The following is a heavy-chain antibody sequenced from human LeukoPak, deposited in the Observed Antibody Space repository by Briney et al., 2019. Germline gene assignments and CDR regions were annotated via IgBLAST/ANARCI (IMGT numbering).Heavy chain of an antibody. V-gene: IGHV3-30-3*01. D-gene: IGHD5-12*01. J-gene: IGHJ4*02. CDR1: GFTFSSYA. CDR2: ISYDGSNK. CDR3: AKDGVIVATNSDY. Sequence: GRSLRLSCAASGFTFSSYAMHWVRQAPGKGLEWVAVISYDGSNKYYADSVKGRFTISRDNSKNTLYLQMNSLRAEDTAVYYCAKDGVIVATNSDYWGQGTLVTVSS.